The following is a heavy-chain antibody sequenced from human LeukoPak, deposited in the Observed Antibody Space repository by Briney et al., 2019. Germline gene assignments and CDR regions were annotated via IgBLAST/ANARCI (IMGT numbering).Heavy chain of an antibody. D-gene: IGHD6-13*01. J-gene: IGHJ4*02. CDR1: GFTFSSYG. CDR2: ISYDGSNK. Sequence: PGGSLRLSCAASGFTFSSYGMHWVRQAPGKGLEWVAVISYDGSNKYYADSVKGRFTISRDNSKNTLYLQMNSLRAEDTAVYYCAKDWEQQLGPDYWGQGTLVTVSS. CDR3: AKDWEQQLGPDY. V-gene: IGHV3-30*18.